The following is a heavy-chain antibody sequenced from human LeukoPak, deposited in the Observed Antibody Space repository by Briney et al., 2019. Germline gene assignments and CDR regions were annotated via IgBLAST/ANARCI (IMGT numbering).Heavy chain of an antibody. CDR2: IYYSGST. J-gene: IGHJ6*02. CDR1: GGSISSYY. Sequence: SETLSLTCTVSGGSISSYYWSWLRQPPGKGLEWIGYIYYSGSTNYNPSLKSRVTISVDTSKNQFSLKLSSVTAADTAVYYCAGGKVGAGYYYYYGMDVWGQGTTVTVSS. D-gene: IGHD1-26*01. V-gene: IGHV4-59*08. CDR3: AGGKVGAGYYYYYGMDV.